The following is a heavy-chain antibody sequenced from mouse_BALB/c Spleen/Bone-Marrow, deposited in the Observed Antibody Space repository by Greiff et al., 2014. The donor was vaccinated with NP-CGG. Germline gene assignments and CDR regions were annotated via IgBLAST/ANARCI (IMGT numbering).Heavy chain of an antibody. Sequence: EVQLQQSGAELVKPGASVKLSCTASGFNIKDSYLHWVKQRPEQGLVWIGRIDPAKGNTNYDPKFQGKATITADTSSNTAYLQLSSLTSEDTAVYFCARNYPFAYWGQETLVTVSA. CDR2: IDPAKGNT. CDR1: GFNIKDSY. D-gene: IGHD2-1*01. J-gene: IGHJ3*01. V-gene: IGHV14-3*02. CDR3: ARNYPFAY.